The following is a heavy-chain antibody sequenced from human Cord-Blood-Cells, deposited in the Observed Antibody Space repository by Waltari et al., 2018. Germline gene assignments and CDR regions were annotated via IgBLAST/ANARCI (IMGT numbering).Heavy chain of an antibody. CDR3: ARDILTGYYISRNAFDI. J-gene: IGHJ3*02. CDR1: GYTFNGYS. CDR2: INPNSGGT. Sequence: QVQLVQSGAEVKKPGASVKVSCKASGYTFNGYSMHWVRQAPGQGLEWMGWINPNSGGTNYAQKFQGRVTMTRDTSISTAYMELSRLRSDDTSVYYCARDILTGYYISRNAFDIWGQGTMVTVSS. V-gene: IGHV1-2*02. D-gene: IGHD3-9*01.